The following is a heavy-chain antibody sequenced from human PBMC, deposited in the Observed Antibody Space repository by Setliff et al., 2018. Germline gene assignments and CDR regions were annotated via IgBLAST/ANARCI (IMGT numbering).Heavy chain of an antibody. V-gene: IGHV1-69*05. J-gene: IGHJ6*03. D-gene: IGHD2-2*01. CDR2: IIPVFDTA. Sequence: GASVKVSCKASGGTFSSYAISWVRQAPGQGLEWMGGIIPVFDTANYAQKFQGRVTITTDESTNTAYMELSSLRSDDTAVFYCAREVVVVKSAINYYYYMDVWGKGTTVTVSS. CDR3: AREVVVVKSAINYYYYMDV. CDR1: GGTFSSYA.